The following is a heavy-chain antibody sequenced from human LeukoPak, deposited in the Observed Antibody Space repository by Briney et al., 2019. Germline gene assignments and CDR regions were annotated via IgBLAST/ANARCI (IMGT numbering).Heavy chain of an antibody. CDR2: IGGSGSNI. V-gene: IGHV3-11*01. J-gene: IGHJ4*02. CDR3: TRDPRLSLY. D-gene: IGHD2-21*01. CDR1: GFTFSDHY. Sequence: GGSLRLSCAASGFTFSDHYMSWLRQAPGKGLEWLSYIGGSGSNIQNADSVKGRFTISRDNRKNVLYLQMNSLRDEDTAVYYCTRDPRLSLYWGQGTLVTVSS.